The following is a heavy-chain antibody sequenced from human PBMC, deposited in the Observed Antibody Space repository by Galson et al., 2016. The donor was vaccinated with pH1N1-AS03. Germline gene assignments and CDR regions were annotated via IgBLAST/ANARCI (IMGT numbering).Heavy chain of an antibody. D-gene: IGHD2-2*01. Sequence: SGYIFTGFYVHWVRQAPGQGLEWMGWINTDSGVTNYAQKFEAWVTMTRDTSVSTAYMELYGLKSDDTAVYYCARDPRGPCTTATCPTTYYFGMDVWGQGTAGIVAS. J-gene: IGHJ6*02. V-gene: IGHV1-2*04. CDR2: INTDSGVT. CDR1: GYIFTGFY. CDR3: ARDPRGPCTTATCPTTYYFGMDV.